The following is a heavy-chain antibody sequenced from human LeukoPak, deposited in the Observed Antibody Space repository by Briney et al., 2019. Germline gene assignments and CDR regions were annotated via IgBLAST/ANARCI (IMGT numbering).Heavy chain of an antibody. Sequence: SVKVSCKASGYTFTSYAISWVRQAPGQGLEWMGGIIPIFGTANYAQKFQGRVTITADESTSTAYMGLSSLRSEDTAVYYCARVGPKERDRIASGFDPWGQGTLVTVSS. CDR3: ARVGPKERDRIASGFDP. CDR2: IIPIFGTA. D-gene: IGHD1-26*01. V-gene: IGHV1-69*13. J-gene: IGHJ5*02. CDR1: GYTFTSYA.